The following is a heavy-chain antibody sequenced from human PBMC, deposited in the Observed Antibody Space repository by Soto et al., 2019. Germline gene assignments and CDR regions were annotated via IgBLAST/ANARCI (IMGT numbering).Heavy chain of an antibody. V-gene: IGHV3-23*01. CDR2: ISGSGGST. D-gene: IGHD1-1*01. Sequence: GGSLRLSCAASGFTFSSYAMSWVRQAPGKGLEWVSGISGSGGSTYYADSVKGRFTISRDNAKNSLYLQMNSLRAEDKAVYYCARGRSTTGTGVRPSAPWGQGTLVTVSS. CDR3: ARGRSTTGTGVRPSAP. CDR1: GFTFSSYA. J-gene: IGHJ5*02.